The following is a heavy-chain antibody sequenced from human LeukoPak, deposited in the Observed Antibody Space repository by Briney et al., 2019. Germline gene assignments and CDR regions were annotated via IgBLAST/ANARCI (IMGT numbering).Heavy chain of an antibody. J-gene: IGHJ4*02. Sequence: PSETLSLTCTVSGGSISSHYWSWIRQPPGKGPEWIAYIYYTGGTMYNPSLKSRVTILMDTSKNQISLQMRSVTTADTAVYYCAGTANGGYWGQGILVTVSS. V-gene: IGHV4-59*11. D-gene: IGHD2-21*02. CDR1: GGSISSHY. CDR3: AGTANGGY. CDR2: IYYTGGT.